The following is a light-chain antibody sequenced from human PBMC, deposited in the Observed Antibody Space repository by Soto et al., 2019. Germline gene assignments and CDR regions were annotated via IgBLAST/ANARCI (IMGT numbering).Light chain of an antibody. J-gene: IGLJ3*02. CDR2: DVS. CDR1: SSDVGGYNF. V-gene: IGLV2-11*01. Sequence: QSVLTQPRSVSGSPGQSVTISCTGTSSDVGGYNFVSWYQQHPGKAPKLMIYDVSKRPSGVPDRFSGSKSGNTASLTISGLQAEDDADYYCCSYAGSYTWLFGGGTKVTVL. CDR3: CSYAGSYTWL.